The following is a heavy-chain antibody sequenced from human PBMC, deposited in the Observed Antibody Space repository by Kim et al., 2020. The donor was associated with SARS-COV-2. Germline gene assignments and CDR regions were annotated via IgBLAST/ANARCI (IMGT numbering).Heavy chain of an antibody. J-gene: IGHJ5*01. CDR3: ARNPQYSSGWFRQTEQNW. D-gene: IGHD6-19*01. Sequence: SETLSLTCTVSGGSISSYYWSWIRQPPGKGLEWIGYIYYSGNTNYNPSLKSRVTISVDTSKNQFSLKLSSVTAADTAVYYCARNPQYSSGWFRQTEQNW. CDR1: GGSISSYY. CDR2: IYYSGNT. V-gene: IGHV4-59*01.